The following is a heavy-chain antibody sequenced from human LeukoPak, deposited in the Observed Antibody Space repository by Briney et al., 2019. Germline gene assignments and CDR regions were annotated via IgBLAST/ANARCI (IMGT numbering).Heavy chain of an antibody. J-gene: IGHJ3*02. CDR3: TRDLTNWNDATFDI. D-gene: IGHD1-1*01. CDR1: GFTFSSYS. V-gene: IGHV3-48*01. Sequence: GGSLRLSCAASGFTFSSYSMNWVRQAPGKGLEWVSYISSSSTIYYADSVKGRFTISRDNAKNSLYLQMNSLSAEDTAMYYCTRDLTNWNDATFDIWGQGTMVTVSS. CDR2: ISSSSTI.